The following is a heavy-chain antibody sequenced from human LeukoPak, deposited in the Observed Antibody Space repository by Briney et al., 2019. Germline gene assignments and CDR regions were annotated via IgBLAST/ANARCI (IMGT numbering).Heavy chain of an antibody. Sequence: SETLSLTCTVSGGSISSYYWSWIRQPPGKGLEWIGYIYYSGSTNYNPSLKSRVTISVDTSKNQFSLKLSSVTAADTAVYYCARMRVAAAGFDYWGQGTLVTVSS. CDR3: ARMRVAAAGFDY. CDR1: GGSISSYY. CDR2: IYYSGST. D-gene: IGHD6-13*01. V-gene: IGHV4-59*01. J-gene: IGHJ4*02.